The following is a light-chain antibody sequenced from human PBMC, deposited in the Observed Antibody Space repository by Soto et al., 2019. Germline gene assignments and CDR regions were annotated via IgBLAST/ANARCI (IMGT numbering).Light chain of an antibody. J-gene: IGKJ1*01. CDR1: QSLLHSDGKTY. CDR3: MQAIDIPWT. CDR2: EVS. Sequence: ILMTQTPLSLSIIPGQTASISCKSSQSLLHSDGKTYFYWYVQKAGQAPQPLIYEVSNRFSGVPERFSGSGSRTDFTLKISRVEADDVGIYYCMQAIDIPWTFGQETKVVIK. V-gene: IGKV2-29*03.